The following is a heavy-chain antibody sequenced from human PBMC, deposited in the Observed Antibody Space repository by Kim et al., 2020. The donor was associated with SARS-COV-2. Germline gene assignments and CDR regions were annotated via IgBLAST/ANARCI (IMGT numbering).Heavy chain of an antibody. CDR3: ARRLVGSAFDI. CDR2: INYSGST. CDR1: GGSISSSSYY. V-gene: IGHV4-39*01. J-gene: IGHJ3*02. D-gene: IGHD2-15*01. Sequence: SETLSLTCTVSGGSISSSSYYWGWIRQPPGKGREWIGSINYSGSTYYNPSLKSRVTISVDTSKNQFSLKLSAVTAADTAVYYCARRLVGSAFDIWGQGTMVTVSS.